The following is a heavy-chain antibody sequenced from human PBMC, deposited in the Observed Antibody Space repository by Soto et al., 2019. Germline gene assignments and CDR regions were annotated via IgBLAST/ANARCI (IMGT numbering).Heavy chain of an antibody. CDR1: GFTFSSYA. D-gene: IGHD3-10*01. Sequence: PVGSLRLSGAASGFTFSSYAMSWVRQAPGKGLEWVSAIRGSGGSTYNADSVQGRFTISRDNSKNTLYLQMNSLRAEDTAVYYCANTSAYTYGSVDYWGQGTLVTVSS. CDR2: IRGSGGST. J-gene: IGHJ4*02. V-gene: IGHV3-23*01. CDR3: ANTSAYTYGSVDY.